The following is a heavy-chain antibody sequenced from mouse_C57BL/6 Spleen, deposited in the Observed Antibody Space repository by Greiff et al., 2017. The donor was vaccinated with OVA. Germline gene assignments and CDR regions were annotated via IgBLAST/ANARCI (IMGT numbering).Heavy chain of an antibody. CDR2: ISSGGDYI. CDR1: GFTFSSYA. Sequence: EVKLVESGEGLVKPGGSLKLSCAASGFTFSSYAMSWVRQTPEKRLEWVAYISSGGDYIYYADTVKGRFTISRDNARNTLYLQMSSLKSEDTAMYYCTREAPPYYSDLYFDVWGTGTTVTVSS. CDR3: TREAPPYYSDLYFDV. J-gene: IGHJ1*03. D-gene: IGHD1-1*02. V-gene: IGHV5-9-1*02.